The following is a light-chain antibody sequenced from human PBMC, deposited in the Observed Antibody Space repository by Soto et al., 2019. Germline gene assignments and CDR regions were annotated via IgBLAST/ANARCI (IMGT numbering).Light chain of an antibody. CDR1: QTVSSSY. V-gene: IGKV3-20*01. J-gene: IGKJ4*02. CDR2: GAS. CDR3: RQLSSSPRT. Sequence: IQLTQSPSTLSASVGDRATLSCRASQTVSSSYLAWYQQKPGQAPRLLIYGASNRDTGIPDRFGGSGSGADFALTISSLQPEDFAAYYCRQLSSSPRTFGGGTNVDIK.